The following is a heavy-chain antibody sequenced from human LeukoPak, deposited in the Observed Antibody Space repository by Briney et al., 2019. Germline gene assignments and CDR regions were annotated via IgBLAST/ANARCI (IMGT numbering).Heavy chain of an antibody. CDR2: ILGSSRYI. J-gene: IGHJ4*02. CDR3: ARVASYRREYYYDRDRYYFDY. V-gene: IGHV3-21*04. CDR1: GFTFSSYI. Sequence: PGGSLRLSCAASGFTFSSYIMTWVRQAPGKGLEWVSSILGSSRYIYYADSLKGRFTISRDNAKNSLYLQMNSLRAEDTALYYCARVASYRREYYYDRDRYYFDYWGQGTLVTVSS. D-gene: IGHD3-22*01.